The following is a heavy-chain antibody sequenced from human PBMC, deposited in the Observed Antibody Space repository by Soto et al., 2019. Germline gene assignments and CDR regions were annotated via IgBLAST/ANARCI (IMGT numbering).Heavy chain of an antibody. CDR3: ARNMDYYYGPGSGNGHGF. Sequence: QVQMVQSGAEMKEPGDSVRVSCEASGYTFTSYYIHWVRQAPGQGLEWMGWINPTFGDTTYAQDFQGRVSMTRDMSISTVYMALSRLTSYDTAIYYCARNMDYYYGPGSGNGHGFWCQWTTVTVFS. CDR1: GYTFTSYY. CDR2: INPTFGDT. D-gene: IGHD3-10*01. J-gene: IGHJ6*02. V-gene: IGHV1-2*02.